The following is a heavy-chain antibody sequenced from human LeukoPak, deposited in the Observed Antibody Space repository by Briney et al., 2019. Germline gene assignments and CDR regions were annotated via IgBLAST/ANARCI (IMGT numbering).Heavy chain of an antibody. D-gene: IGHD6-19*01. CDR3: ARRDAVTGLYYFDY. V-gene: IGHV5-51*01. CDR1: VYISTNYS. J-gene: IGHJ4*02. Sequence: GESLKISCKCSVYISTNYSIDWVPQMPGKDLERMVIIYPGVSDTTYSTSFQGHVTISADKSISTAYLQWSSLKASESAMYYCARRDAVTGLYYFDYWGQGTLVTVSS. CDR2: IYPGVSDT.